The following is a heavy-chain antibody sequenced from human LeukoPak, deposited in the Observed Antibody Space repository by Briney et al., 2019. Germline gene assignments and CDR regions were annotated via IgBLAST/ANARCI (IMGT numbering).Heavy chain of an antibody. CDR3: ARDVGATGWHTFDY. CDR1: GDSVSSNNGA. CDR2: TYYRSKWYN. D-gene: IGHD3-9*01. V-gene: IGHV6-1*01. J-gene: IGHJ4*02. Sequence: SQTLSVTCAISGDSVSSNNGAWNWSRQSPSRGLEWLGRTYYRSKWYNDYAGSFISRITISPDTSKNQFSLQLDSVTPEDTPVYYCARDVGATGWHTFDYWGQGTLVTASS.